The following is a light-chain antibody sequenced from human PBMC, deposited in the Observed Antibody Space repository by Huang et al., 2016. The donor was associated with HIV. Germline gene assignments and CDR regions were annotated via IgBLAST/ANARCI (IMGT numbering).Light chain of an antibody. CDR1: HSLLNLPNRKNY. CDR3: QQYFFSPMT. Sequence: DIVMTQSPAFLAVSLGERATISCKSSHSLLNLPNRKNYLAWYQQHPGQPPKRLLYWAAGREAGVPDRFIGSGCGTDFTLTITSLQAEDVAVYFCQQYFFSPMTFGPGTKVDI. CDR2: WAA. J-gene: IGKJ3*01. V-gene: IGKV4-1*01.